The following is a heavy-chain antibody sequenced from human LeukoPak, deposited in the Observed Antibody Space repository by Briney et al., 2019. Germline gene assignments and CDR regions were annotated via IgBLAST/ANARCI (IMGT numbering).Heavy chain of an antibody. CDR2: IIPILGIA. Sequence: GASVKVSCKASGYTFTAYYMHWVRQAPGQGLEWMGRIIPILGIANYAQKFQGRVTITADKSTSTAYMELSSLRSEDTAVYYCARGKTLLWFGELLYLDPWGQGTLVTVSS. D-gene: IGHD3-10*01. J-gene: IGHJ5*02. V-gene: IGHV1-69*04. CDR1: GYTFTAYY. CDR3: ARGKTLLWFGELLYLDP.